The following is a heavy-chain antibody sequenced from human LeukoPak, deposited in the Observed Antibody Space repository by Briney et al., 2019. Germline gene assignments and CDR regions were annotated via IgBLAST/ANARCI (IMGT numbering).Heavy chain of an antibody. CDR2: IYHSGST. Sequence: PSGTLSLTCDVSGGSISTSDWWAWVRQPPGRGLEWIGQIYHSGSTNYNPSLKSRVTISVDKPNNQFSLRLDSVTAADTAVYYCARLWSGSFYFDSWGQGILVTVSS. CDR3: ARLWSGSFYFDS. CDR1: GGSISTSDW. V-gene: IGHV4-4*02. J-gene: IGHJ4*02. D-gene: IGHD3-3*01.